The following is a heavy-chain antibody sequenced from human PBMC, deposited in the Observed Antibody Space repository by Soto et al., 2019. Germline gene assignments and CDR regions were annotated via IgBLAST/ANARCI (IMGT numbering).Heavy chain of an antibody. Sequence: QVQLVQSGAEVKKPGSSVKVSCKASGGTFSSYTISWVRQAPGQGLEWMGRIIPILGIANYAQKFQGRVTLTADKSTSTTYMVLSRLRTQDTAVYYCAIGVGYSYGTNWVTHGWFDPWGQGTLVTVSS. J-gene: IGHJ5*02. D-gene: IGHD5-18*01. CDR2: IIPILGIA. V-gene: IGHV1-69*02. CDR3: AIGVGYSYGTNWVTHGWFDP. CDR1: GGTFSSYT.